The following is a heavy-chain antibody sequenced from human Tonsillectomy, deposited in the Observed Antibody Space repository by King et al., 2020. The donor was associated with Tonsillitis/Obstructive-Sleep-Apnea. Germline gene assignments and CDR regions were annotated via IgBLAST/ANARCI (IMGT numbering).Heavy chain of an antibody. CDR1: GGSISSYY. V-gene: IGHV4-59*01. D-gene: IGHD4-17*01. Sequence: QLQESGPGLVKPSETLSLTCTVSGGSISSYYWSWIRQPPGKGLEWIGYIYYSGSTNYNPSLKSRVTISVDTSKNQFSLKLSSVTAADTAVYYCVRSDYGDYATYFDYWGQGTLVTVSS. J-gene: IGHJ4*02. CDR2: IYYSGST. CDR3: VRSDYGDYATYFDY.